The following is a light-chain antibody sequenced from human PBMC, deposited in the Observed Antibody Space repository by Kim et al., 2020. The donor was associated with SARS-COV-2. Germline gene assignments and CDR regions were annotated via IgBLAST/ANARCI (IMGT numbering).Light chain of an antibody. J-gene: IGKJ2*01. CDR3: QQYHNWPPFT. CDR1: PSLSSN. Sequence: PGERATLSCRASPSLSSNVAWYQQTPGQPPRLLIYGASTRATGIPARFSGSGSGTEFTLTISSLQSEDFAVYYCQQYHNWPPFTFGQGTKLEI. CDR2: GAS. V-gene: IGKV3-15*01.